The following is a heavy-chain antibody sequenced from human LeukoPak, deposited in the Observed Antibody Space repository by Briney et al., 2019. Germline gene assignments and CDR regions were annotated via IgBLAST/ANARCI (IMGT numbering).Heavy chain of an antibody. CDR2: IYYSGST. CDR1: GDSITTNY. J-gene: IGHJ3*02. D-gene: IGHD6-19*01. V-gene: IGHV4-59*01. CDR3: ARAYSSGWYGFAFDI. Sequence: SETLSLTCTVSGDSITTNYWSWMRQPPGKGLEWIGYIYYSGSTNYNPSLKSRVTISVDTSKNQFSLKLTSVTAADTAVYYCARAYSSGWYGFAFDIWGQGTMVIVSS.